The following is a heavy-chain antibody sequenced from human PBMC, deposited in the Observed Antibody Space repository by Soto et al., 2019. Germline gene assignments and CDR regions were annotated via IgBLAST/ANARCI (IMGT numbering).Heavy chain of an antibody. CDR1: GGSISSNSHY. J-gene: IGHJ3*02. D-gene: IGHD2-15*01. CDR3: ARHQSIVVVTAARAFDI. Sequence: SETLSLTCSVSGGSISSNSHYWVWIRQPPGKGQEWIGSIYYNGDTYYNPSLKSRVTISVDTSKNKFSVKLNSVTAADTAVYYCARHQSIVVVTAARAFDIWGQGTMVTVSS. V-gene: IGHV4-39*01. CDR2: IYYNGDT.